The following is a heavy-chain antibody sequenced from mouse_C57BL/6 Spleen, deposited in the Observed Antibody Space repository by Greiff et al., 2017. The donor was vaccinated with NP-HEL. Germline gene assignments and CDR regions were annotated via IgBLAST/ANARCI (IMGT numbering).Heavy chain of an antibody. D-gene: IGHD2-1*01. CDR3: ATYGNYLAWFAY. J-gene: IGHJ3*01. CDR2: IHPNSGST. Sequence: VQLQQPGAELVKPGASVKLSCKASGYTFTSYWMHWVKQRPGQGLEWIGMIHPNSGSTNYNEKFKSKATLTVDKSSSTAYMQLSSLTSEDSAVYYCATYGNYLAWFAYWGQGTLVTVSA. V-gene: IGHV1-64*01. CDR1: GYTFTSYW.